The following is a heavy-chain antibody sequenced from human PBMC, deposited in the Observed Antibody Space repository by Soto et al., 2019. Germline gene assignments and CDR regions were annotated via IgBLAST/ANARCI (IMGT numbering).Heavy chain of an antibody. V-gene: IGHV5-51*01. CDR1: GYSFFSHW. CDR3: ARRPWLSGYYDY. J-gene: IGHJ4*02. D-gene: IGHD3-22*01. CDR2: IYPADSET. Sequence: LKISCKGSGYSFFSHWIGWVRQMPGKGLEWVGIIYPADSETRYSPSFQGQVTISVDKSINTAYLQWSSLKASDTAMYYCARRPWLSGYYDYWGQGTLVTVSS.